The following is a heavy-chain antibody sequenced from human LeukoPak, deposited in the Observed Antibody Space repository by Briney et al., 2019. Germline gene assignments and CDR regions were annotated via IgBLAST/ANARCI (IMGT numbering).Heavy chain of an antibody. D-gene: IGHD3-22*01. CDR1: GFTFSIYA. CDR3: VGDSSGYSPTFDY. Sequence: GRSLRLSCEASGFTFSIYAMHWVRQAPGKGLELVAVISYEGSNEYYADSVKGRLTISRDNSKNMVYLQMNSLTAEDTSVYYCVGDSSGYSPTFDYWGQGTLVAVSS. J-gene: IGHJ4*02. V-gene: IGHV3-30*04. CDR2: ISYEGSNE.